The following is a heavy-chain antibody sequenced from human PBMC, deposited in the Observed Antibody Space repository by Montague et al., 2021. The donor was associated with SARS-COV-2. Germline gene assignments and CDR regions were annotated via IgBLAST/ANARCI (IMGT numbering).Heavy chain of an antibody. J-gene: IGHJ4*02. CDR2: XDWDDDK. D-gene: IGHD6-13*01. V-gene: IGHV2-70*01. Sequence: PALVKPTQTLTLTCTLSGLPLSTSGLCVGWIRQPPGKALEWLALXDWDDDKYYSPSLKTRLSISKDTSKNQVVFTMANMEPVDTATYYCARIPNDSWYVSYFDYWGQGILVTVSS. CDR3: ARIPNDSWYVSYFDY. CDR1: GLPLSTSGLC.